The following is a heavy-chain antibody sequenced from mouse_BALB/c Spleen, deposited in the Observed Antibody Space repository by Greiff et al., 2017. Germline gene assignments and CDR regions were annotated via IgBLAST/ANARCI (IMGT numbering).Heavy chain of an antibody. V-gene: IGHV3-2*02. Sequence: EVQLQESGPGLVKPSQSLSLTCTVTGYSITSDYAWNWIRQFPGNKLEWMGYISYSGSTSYNPSLKSRISITRDTSKNQFFLQLNSVTTEDTATYYCARSRDGNPFDDWGQGTTLTVSS. J-gene: IGHJ2*01. CDR3: ARSRDGNPFDD. CDR1: GYSITSDYA. D-gene: IGHD2-1*01. CDR2: ISYSGST.